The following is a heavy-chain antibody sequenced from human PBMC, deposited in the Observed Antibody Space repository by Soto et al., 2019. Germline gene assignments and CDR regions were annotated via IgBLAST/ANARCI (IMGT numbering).Heavy chain of an antibody. J-gene: IGHJ4*02. Sequence: PGRSLRLSCAASGFTFSNYWMHWVRQAPGKGLEWVSAISGSGGSTYYADSVKGRFTISRDNAKNTLYLQMNSLRAEDTAVYYCAKEGQLWIYFDYWGQGTLVTVSS. V-gene: IGHV3-23*01. D-gene: IGHD5-18*01. CDR1: GFTFSNYW. CDR2: ISGSGGST. CDR3: AKEGQLWIYFDY.